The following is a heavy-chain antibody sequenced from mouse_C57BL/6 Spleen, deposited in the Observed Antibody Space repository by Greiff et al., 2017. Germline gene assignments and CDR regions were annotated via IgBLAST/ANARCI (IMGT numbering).Heavy chain of an antibody. Sequence: VQLQQPGAELVKPGASVKMSCKASGYTFTSYWITWVKQRPGQGLEWIGDIYPGSGSTNYNEKFKSKATLTVDTSSSTAYMQLSSLTSEDSAVYYCARSIYYGSSYLYYFYYWGQGTTLTVSS. CDR1: GYTFTSYW. CDR2: IYPGSGST. J-gene: IGHJ2*01. V-gene: IGHV1-55*01. D-gene: IGHD1-1*01. CDR3: ARSIYYGSSYLYYFYY.